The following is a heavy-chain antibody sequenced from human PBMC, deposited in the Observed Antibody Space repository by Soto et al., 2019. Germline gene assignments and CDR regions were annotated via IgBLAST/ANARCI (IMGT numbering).Heavy chain of an antibody. V-gene: IGHV1-69*05. CDR3: ARVKAANYYYYGMDV. CDR1: GGTFSSYA. D-gene: IGHD2-15*01. Sequence: SVKVSCKASGGTFSSYAISWVRQAPGQGLEWMGGIIPIFGSTSYAQKFQGRVTMTRDTSTSTVYMELSSLRSEDTAVYYCARVKAANYYYYGMDVWGQGTTVTVSS. CDR2: IIPIFGST. J-gene: IGHJ6*02.